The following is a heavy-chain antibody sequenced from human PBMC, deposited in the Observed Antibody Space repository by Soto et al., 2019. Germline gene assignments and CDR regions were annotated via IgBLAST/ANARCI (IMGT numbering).Heavy chain of an antibody. J-gene: IGHJ4*02. V-gene: IGHV1-69*06. CDR3: ASGLPYFDTGGPWAFDY. CDR2: IIPIFGTS. D-gene: IGHD3-22*01. Sequence: QVQLVQSGAEVRKPRSSVKVSCKASGGTFSGHALSWVRQAPGQGLEWMGGIIPIFGTSNYAQKFQGRVTITADTSTRTACMELTSLRSEDTAVYYCASGLPYFDTGGPWAFDYWGQGSLVTVSS. CDR1: GGTFSGHA.